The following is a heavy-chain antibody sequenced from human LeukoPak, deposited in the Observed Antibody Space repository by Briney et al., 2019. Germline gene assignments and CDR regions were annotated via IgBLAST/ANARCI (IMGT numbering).Heavy chain of an antibody. CDR2: ISSSSSYI. CDR1: GFTFSSYS. Sequence: GGSLRLSCAASGFTFSSYSMNWVRQAPGKGLEWVSSISSSSSYIYYADSVKGRFTISRDNAKNSLYLQMNSLRAEDTAVYYCARDRLEAYYYDSSGHPTDYWGQGTLVTVSS. V-gene: IGHV3-21*01. CDR3: ARDRLEAYYYDSSGHPTDY. J-gene: IGHJ4*02. D-gene: IGHD3-22*01.